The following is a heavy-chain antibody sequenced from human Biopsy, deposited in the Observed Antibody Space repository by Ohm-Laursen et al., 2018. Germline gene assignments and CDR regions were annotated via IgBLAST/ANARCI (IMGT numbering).Heavy chain of an antibody. CDR2: INPGGNST. V-gene: IGHV1-46*01. J-gene: IGHJ4*02. CDR3: VLASFDY. Sequence: GSSVKVSCKVSGYTFTTYYIHWVRQAPGQGLEWMGIINPGGNSTAYTQNFQGRVTMTWDTSMTTVYMELSSLRSEDTAVYYCVLASFDYWGQGTLVTVPS. CDR1: GYTFTTYY.